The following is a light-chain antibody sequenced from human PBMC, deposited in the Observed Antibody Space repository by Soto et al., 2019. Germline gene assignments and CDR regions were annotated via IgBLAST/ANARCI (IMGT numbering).Light chain of an antibody. Sequence: DIQMTQSPSALSASIGDRVAITCRASQAINNYLAWYQQRPGKVPKLLIYAASSLQSGVPSRFRGSGSGTDFTLTISSLQPEDVATYYCQKYNSAPPTFAQGTKVEV. CDR3: QKYNSAPPT. CDR2: AAS. CDR1: QAINNY. V-gene: IGKV1-27*01. J-gene: IGKJ1*01.